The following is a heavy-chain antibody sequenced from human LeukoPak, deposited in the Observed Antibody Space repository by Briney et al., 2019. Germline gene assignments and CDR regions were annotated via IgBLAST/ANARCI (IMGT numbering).Heavy chain of an antibody. CDR2: INHSGST. CDR1: GGSFSGYY. J-gene: IGHJ6*03. Sequence: PSETLSLTCAVYGGSFSGYYWSWIRQPPGKGLEWIGEINHSGSTNYNPSLKSRVTISVDTSKNQFSLKLSSVTAADTAVYYCARRRAVPAAIGGGLLYYYMDVWGKGTTVTVSS. CDR3: ARRRAVPAAIGGGLLYYYMDV. V-gene: IGHV4-34*01. D-gene: IGHD2-2*01.